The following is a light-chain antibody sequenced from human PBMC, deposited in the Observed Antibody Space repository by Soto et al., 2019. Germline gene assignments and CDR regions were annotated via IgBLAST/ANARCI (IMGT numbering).Light chain of an antibody. J-gene: IGKJ1*01. Sequence: EIVLTQSPATLSLSPGERATLSCRASQSVNSYLAWYQQKSGQAPRLLIYDASNRATGIPARFSGSGSGTDFPLTISSLEPEDFAVYYCQQRDTWPRTFGQGTKVEMK. CDR3: QQRDTWPRT. V-gene: IGKV3-11*01. CDR2: DAS. CDR1: QSVNSY.